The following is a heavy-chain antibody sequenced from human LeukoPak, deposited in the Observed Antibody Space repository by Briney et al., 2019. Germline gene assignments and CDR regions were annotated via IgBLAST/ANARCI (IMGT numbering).Heavy chain of an antibody. CDR1: GGSISSGSYY. V-gene: IGHV4-61*01. CDR2: IYYSGST. J-gene: IGHJ4*02. Sequence: PSETLSLTCTVSGGSISSGSYYWSWIRQPPGKGLEWIGYIYYSGSTNYNPSLKSRVTISVDTSKNQFSLKLSSVTAADTAVYYCARIPWLAYFDYWGQGTLVTVSS. D-gene: IGHD6-19*01. CDR3: ARIPWLAYFDY.